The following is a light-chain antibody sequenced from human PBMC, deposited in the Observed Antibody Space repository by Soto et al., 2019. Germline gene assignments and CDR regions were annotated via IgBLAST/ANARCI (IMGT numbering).Light chain of an antibody. J-gene: IGKJ5*01. CDR2: PAS. CDR3: QQVNSYPIT. Sequence: DIQLTQSPSFLSASVGDRVTITCRASQVISSYLAWYQQKPGTAPKLLIYPASTLQSGVPSRFSGSGSGTEFTLTISSLQPEDFATYFCQQVNSYPITFGQGTRLEIK. CDR1: QVISSY. V-gene: IGKV1-9*01.